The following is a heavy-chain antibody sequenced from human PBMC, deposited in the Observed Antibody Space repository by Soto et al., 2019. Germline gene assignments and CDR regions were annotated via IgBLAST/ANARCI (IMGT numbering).Heavy chain of an antibody. CDR3: ARGALHCSSTRCYVDYFDY. CDR2: LYNSAIT. CDR1: GGSINNYY. D-gene: IGHD2-2*01. J-gene: IGHJ4*02. V-gene: IGHV4-59*01. Sequence: PSETLSLTCTVSGGSINNYYWNWIRQSPGKGLEWIGYLYNSAITKYNPSLKGRVTISGDTSKNQLSLRLSSVTAADTAVYYCARGALHCSSTRCYVDYFDYWGQGALVTVSS.